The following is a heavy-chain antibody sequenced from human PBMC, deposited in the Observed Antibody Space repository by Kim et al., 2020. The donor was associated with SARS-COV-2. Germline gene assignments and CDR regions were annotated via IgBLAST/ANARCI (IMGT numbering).Heavy chain of an antibody. D-gene: IGHD6-19*01. CDR3: ARQPPSLFFAVGFFDI. CDR1: GGSISGSPDY. V-gene: IGHV4-39*01. Sequence: SETLSLTCTVAGGSISGSPDYWGWIRQPPGMGLEWLGTIYHNRNTYFNSSLKSRVSMSLDTSRNQFSLNLRSVTAADTAVYYCARQPPSLFFAVGFFDIWGLGTTVMVSP. CDR2: IYHNRNT. J-gene: IGHJ3*02.